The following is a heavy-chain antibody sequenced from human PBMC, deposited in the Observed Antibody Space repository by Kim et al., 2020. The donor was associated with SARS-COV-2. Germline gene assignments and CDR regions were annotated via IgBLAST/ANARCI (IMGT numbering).Heavy chain of an antibody. Sequence: ETSYEQKFKGRVTMTESTATDTAYMELSSLRSEDTAVYYCATSGQQQVDYWGQGTLVTVSS. D-gene: IGHD6-13*01. V-gene: IGHV1-24*01. CDR3: ATSGQQQVDY. CDR2: ET. J-gene: IGHJ4*02.